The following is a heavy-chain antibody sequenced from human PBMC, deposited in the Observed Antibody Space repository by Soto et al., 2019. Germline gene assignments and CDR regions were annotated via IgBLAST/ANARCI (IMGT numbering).Heavy chain of an antibody. J-gene: IGHJ3*02. CDR2: ISYDGSNK. Sequence: GGSLRLSCAASGFTFSSYAMHWVRQAPGKGLEWVAVISYDGSNKYYADSVKGRFTISRDNSKNTLYLQMNSLRAEDTAVYYCARDSPFGELYAFDIWGQGTMVTVSS. CDR1: GFTFSSYA. V-gene: IGHV3-30-3*01. CDR3: ARDSPFGELYAFDI. D-gene: IGHD3-10*01.